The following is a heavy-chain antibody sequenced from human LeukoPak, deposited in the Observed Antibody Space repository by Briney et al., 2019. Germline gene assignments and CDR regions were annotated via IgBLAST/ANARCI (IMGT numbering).Heavy chain of an antibody. CDR2: IKRNGSGK. J-gene: IGHJ6*04. D-gene: IGHD3-10*01. CDR3: AKESIVRGVIRYYYCMDV. Sequence: PGGSLRLSCAASGFTFSSYWMSWVRQAPGKGLEWVSNIKRNGSGKYYVDSVKGRFTISRDNAKNSLYLQMNSLRAEDTAVYYCAKESIVRGVIRYYYCMDVWGKGTTVTVSS. CDR1: GFTFSSYW. V-gene: IGHV3-7*03.